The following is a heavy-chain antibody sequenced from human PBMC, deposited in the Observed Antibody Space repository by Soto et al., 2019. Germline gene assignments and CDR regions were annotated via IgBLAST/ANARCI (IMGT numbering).Heavy chain of an antibody. CDR1: GYSFTSYW. Sequence: PGESLKISCKGSGYSFTSYWIGWVRQMPGKGLEWMGIIYPGDSDTRYSPSFQGQVTISADKSISTAYLQWSSWYVYYYYYGMDVWGQGTTVTVSS. CDR3: V. J-gene: IGHJ6*02. D-gene: IGHD6-13*01. V-gene: IGHV5-51*01. CDR2: IYPGDSDT.